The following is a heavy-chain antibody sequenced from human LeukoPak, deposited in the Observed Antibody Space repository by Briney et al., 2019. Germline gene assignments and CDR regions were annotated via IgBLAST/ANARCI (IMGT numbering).Heavy chain of an antibody. CDR1: GGSISSYY. J-gene: IGHJ4*02. Sequence: SETLSLTCSVSGGSISSYYWTWIRQPAGKGLEWIGRIYPSGTTHYNPSLKSRVTMSVDTSKNQFSLKLTSVTAADTAVYYCADDFGDWGQGTLVTVSS. V-gene: IGHV4-4*07. D-gene: IGHD4-17*01. CDR2: IYPSGTT. CDR3: ADDFGD.